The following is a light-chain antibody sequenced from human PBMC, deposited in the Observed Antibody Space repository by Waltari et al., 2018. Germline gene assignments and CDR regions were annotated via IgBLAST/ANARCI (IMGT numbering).Light chain of an antibody. CDR2: GAS. CDR3: QHYLRLPVT. Sequence: EIVLTQSPGTLSLSPGQTATLSCRASQSVGMTLAWYQQKSGRAPSLLIYGASIRATGIPDRFSGSGSGTDFSLTIREVEPEDFAVYHCQHYLRLPVTFGQGTKVEI. J-gene: IGKJ1*01. CDR1: QSVGMT. V-gene: IGKV3-20*01.